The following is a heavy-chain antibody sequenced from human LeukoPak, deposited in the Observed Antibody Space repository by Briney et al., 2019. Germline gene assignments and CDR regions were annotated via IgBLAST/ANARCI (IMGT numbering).Heavy chain of an antibody. J-gene: IGHJ3*02. V-gene: IGHV1-2*02. CDR2: INPNSGGT. Sequence: ASVKVSCKASGYTFTSYYMHWVRQAPGQGLEWMGWINPNSGGTNYAQKFQGRVTMTRDTSISTAYMELSRLRSDDTAVYYCARIAARFDAFDIWGQGTMVTVSS. CDR3: ARIAARFDAFDI. CDR1: GYTFTSYY. D-gene: IGHD6-6*01.